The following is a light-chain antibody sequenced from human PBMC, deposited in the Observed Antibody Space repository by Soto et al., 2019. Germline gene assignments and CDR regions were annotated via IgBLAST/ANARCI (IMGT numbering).Light chain of an antibody. CDR3: QLYKNVILT. V-gene: IGKV1-33*01. CDR2: DAS. Sequence: DIKMTQSPSSLSASVGDRVTLTCQASEDVSDYVNWYQQKPGRAPKLLIYDASKLETGVPSRFSVSGSGTDFTFTIRDLQPEDFATYYCQLYKNVILTFGGGTRVDI. J-gene: IGKJ4*01. CDR1: EDVSDY.